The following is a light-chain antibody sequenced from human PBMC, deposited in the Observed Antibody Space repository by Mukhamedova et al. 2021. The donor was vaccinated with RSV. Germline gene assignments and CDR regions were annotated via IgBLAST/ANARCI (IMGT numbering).Light chain of an antibody. Sequence: WYQRREHGKAPKFLIYKASSLESGVPSRFSGSGSGTEFTLTISSLQPDDCATYECQQYSSYASTFGQGTKVENK. V-gene: IGKV1-5*03. CDR2: KAS. J-gene: IGKJ1*01. CDR3: QQYSSYAST.